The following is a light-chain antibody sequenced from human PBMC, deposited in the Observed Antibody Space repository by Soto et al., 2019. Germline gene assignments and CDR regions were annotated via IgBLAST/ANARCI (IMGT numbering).Light chain of an antibody. V-gene: IGKV3-15*01. Sequence: EIIMTQSPATLSVSPGERATLSCRASQSVSSNLAWYQQKPGQAPRLLIYGASTMATGIPARFSGSGSGTHFTLTISSLQYEDFAFYYQQHYNSRPPWTFGQGTKVEIK. CDR3: QHYNSRPPWT. CDR2: GAS. J-gene: IGKJ1*01. CDR1: QSVSSN.